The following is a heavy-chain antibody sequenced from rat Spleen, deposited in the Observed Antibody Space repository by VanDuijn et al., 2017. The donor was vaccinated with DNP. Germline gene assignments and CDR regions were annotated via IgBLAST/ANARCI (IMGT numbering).Heavy chain of an antibody. CDR1: GFTFNNYW. CDR3: ARSRNNYGYAMDA. D-gene: IGHD1-10*01. Sequence: EVQLVESGGDLVQPGRSLKLSCVASGFTFNNYWMTWIRQVPGKGLEWVASITSGGGSTYCPDSVKGRFTISRDNAKNTLYLQMNSLRSEDTATYYCARSRNNYGYAMDAWGQGTSVTVSS. J-gene: IGHJ4*01. V-gene: IGHV5-31*01. CDR2: ITSGGGST.